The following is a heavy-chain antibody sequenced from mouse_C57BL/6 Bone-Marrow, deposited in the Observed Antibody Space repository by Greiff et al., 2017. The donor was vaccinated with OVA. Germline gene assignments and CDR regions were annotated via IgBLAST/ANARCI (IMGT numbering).Heavy chain of an antibody. V-gene: IGHV1-78*01. CDR1: APHLPSPS. CDR2: IYPRDGST. D-gene: IGHD3-3*01. Sequence: QVQLQQSDAELVKPGASVKISCKVSAPHLPSPSLHWMKQRPEQGLEWIGYIYPRDGSTKYNEKFKGKATLTADKSSSTAYMQLNSLTSEDSAVYFCASRSPWDRYYFDYWGQGTTLTVSS. CDR3: ASRSPWDRYYFDY. J-gene: IGHJ2*01.